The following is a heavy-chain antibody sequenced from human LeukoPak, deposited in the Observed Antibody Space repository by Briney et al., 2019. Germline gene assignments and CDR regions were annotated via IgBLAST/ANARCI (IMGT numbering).Heavy chain of an antibody. J-gene: IGHJ5*02. D-gene: IGHD1-1*01. CDR3: ARATPGWKFDP. CDR2: MNPNSGNT. V-gene: IGHV1-8*01. Sequence: ASVKVSCKASGYTFTSYDINWVRQATGQGLEWMGWMNPNSGNTGYAQEFQGRVTMTRNTSISTAYMELSSLRSEDTAVYYCARATPGWKFDPWGQGTLVPVSS. CDR1: GYTFTSYD.